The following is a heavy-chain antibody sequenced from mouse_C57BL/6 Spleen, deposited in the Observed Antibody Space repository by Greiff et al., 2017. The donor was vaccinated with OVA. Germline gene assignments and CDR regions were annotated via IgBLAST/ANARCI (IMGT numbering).Heavy chain of an antibody. J-gene: IGHJ3*01. CDR1: GFTFSNYW. D-gene: IGHD2-2*01. CDR3: TGGYPFAD. Sequence: EVKLMESGGGLVQPGGSMKLSCVASGFTFSNYWMNWVRQSPEKGLEWVAQIRLKSDNYATHYAESVKGRFTISRDDSKSSVYLQMNNLRAEDTGIYYCTGGYPFADWGQGTLVTVSA. CDR2: IRLKSDNYAT. V-gene: IGHV6-3*01.